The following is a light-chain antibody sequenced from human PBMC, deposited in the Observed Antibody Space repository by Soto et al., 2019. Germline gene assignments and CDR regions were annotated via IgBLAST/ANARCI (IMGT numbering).Light chain of an antibody. V-gene: IGLV2-8*01. CDR1: SSDVGGYNF. CDR2: EVS. CDR3: SSYAGTNIPVV. Sequence: QSALTQPPSASGSPGQSVTISCTGSSSDVGGYNFFSWYQQHPGKAPKLMIYEVSERPSGVPNRFSGSKSGNTASLTVSGLQTDDEADYYCSSYAGTNIPVVFGGGTKVTVL. J-gene: IGLJ2*01.